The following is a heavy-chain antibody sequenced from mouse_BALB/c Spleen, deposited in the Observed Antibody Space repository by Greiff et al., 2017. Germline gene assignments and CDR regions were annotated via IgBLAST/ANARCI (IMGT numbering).Heavy chain of an antibody. D-gene: IGHD1-2*01. CDR3: ARQITTAFYY. CDR1: GFTFSSYG. CDR2: ISSGGSYT. Sequence: EVQRVESGGDLVKPGGSLKLSCAASGFTFSSYGMSWVRQTPDKRLEWVATISSGGSYTYYPDSVKGRFTISRDNAKNTLYLQMSSLKSEDTAMYYCARQITTAFYYWGQGTTLTVSS. J-gene: IGHJ2*01. V-gene: IGHV5-6*01.